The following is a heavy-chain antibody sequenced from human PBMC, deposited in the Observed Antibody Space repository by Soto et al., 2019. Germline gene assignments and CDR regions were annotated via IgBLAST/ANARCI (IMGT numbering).Heavy chain of an antibody. V-gene: IGHV3-48*01. Sequence: EVQLVESGGGLVQPGGSLRLSCAASGFTFSSYSMNWVRQAPGKGLEWVSYISSNVIYYTDSVKGRFTVSRDNAKNSLYLQRNSLRAEDTAVYYCAREGGPTAMDQYNWFDPWGQGTMVTVSS. CDR1: GFTFSSYS. J-gene: IGHJ5*02. CDR2: ISSNVI. CDR3: AREGGPTAMDQYNWFDP. D-gene: IGHD5-18*01.